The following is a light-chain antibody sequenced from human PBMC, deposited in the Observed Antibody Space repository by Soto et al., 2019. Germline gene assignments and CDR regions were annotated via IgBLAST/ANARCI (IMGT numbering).Light chain of an antibody. CDR2: GAS. V-gene: IGKV1-27*01. CDR1: QDISNY. CDR3: QKYNSAPYT. J-gene: IGKJ2*01. Sequence: DIQMTQSPSSLSASVGDRVTIACRASQDISNYLAWYQQKPGKVPRLLIYGASTLQSGVPSRFSGSGSGTDFTLTISSLQPEDVASYYCQKYNSAPYTFGQGTKLEIK.